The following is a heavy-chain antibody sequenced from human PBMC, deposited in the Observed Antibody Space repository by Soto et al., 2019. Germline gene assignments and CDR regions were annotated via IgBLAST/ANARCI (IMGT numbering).Heavy chain of an antibody. Sequence: ALVKVSCPASGYTFSDYYMNWARQAPGQGLEWMGWIDPNSGDTHYAQKFKGRVTMTRDTSFGTVYMELSRLRSDDTAVYYCARGPPPYESSTDNSQSYYGLDVWGQGTTVTVSS. D-gene: IGHD3-22*01. J-gene: IGHJ6*02. CDR2: IDPNSGDT. CDR1: GYTFSDYY. V-gene: IGHV1-2*02. CDR3: ARGPPPYESSTDNSQSYYGLDV.